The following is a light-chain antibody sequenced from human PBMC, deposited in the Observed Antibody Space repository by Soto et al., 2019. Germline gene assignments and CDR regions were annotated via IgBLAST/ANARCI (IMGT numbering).Light chain of an antibody. V-gene: IGLV1-40*01. CDR1: SSNIGAGYD. CDR2: GNS. J-gene: IGLJ1*01. CDR3: QSYDSSLSGWGV. Sequence: QSVLTQPPSVSGAPGQRVTISCTGSSSNIGAGYDVHWYQQLPGTAPKLLIYGNSNRPSGVPDRFSGSKSGTSASLAITGLQAEDEADSYCQSYDSSLSGWGVFGTGTKVTVL.